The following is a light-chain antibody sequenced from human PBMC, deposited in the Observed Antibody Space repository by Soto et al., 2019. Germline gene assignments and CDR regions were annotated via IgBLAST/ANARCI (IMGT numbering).Light chain of an antibody. V-gene: IGLV3-21*02. CDR3: HVWDSSSDHWV. CDR2: DDS. J-gene: IGLJ3*02. CDR1: IIGSKS. Sequence: SYELTQPPSVSVAPGQTASITCWGNIIGSKSVHWYQQQPGQAPVLVVYDDSDRPSGIPERVSGSNSGNTATLTISRVEAGDEADYYCHVWDSSSDHWVFGGGTKLTVL.